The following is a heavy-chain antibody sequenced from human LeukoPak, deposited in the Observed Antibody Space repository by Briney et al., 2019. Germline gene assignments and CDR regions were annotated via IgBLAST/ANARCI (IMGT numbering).Heavy chain of an antibody. D-gene: IGHD4-23*01. CDR1: GFTFSSFG. Sequence: PGRSLRLSCAASGFTFSSFGMHWVRQAPGKGLEWLAVISYDGSNKYYADSVKGRFTISRDYSKNTLYLQMDSLRAEDTAVYYCAKRSDYGGNWNYFDYWGQGTPVTVSS. CDR3: AKRSDYGGNWNYFDY. CDR2: ISYDGSNK. J-gene: IGHJ4*02. V-gene: IGHV3-30*18.